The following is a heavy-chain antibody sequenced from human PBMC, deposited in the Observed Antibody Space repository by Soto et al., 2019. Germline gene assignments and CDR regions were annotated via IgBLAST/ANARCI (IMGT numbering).Heavy chain of an antibody. V-gene: IGHV4-59*01. CDR2: IYYSGST. CDR1: GGSISSYY. Sequence: SETLSLTCTVSGGSISSYYWSWIRQPPGKGLEWIGCIYYSGSTNYNPSLKSRVTISVDTSKNQFSLKLSSVTAADTAVYYCASTYYDFWSGRFMRGTFDIWGQGTMVTVSS. CDR3: ASTYYDFWSGRFMRGTFDI. D-gene: IGHD3-3*01. J-gene: IGHJ3*02.